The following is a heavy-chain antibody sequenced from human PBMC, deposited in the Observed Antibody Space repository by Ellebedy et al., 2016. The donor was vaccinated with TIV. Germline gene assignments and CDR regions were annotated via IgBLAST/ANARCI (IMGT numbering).Heavy chain of an antibody. V-gene: IGHV3-48*02. CDR2: ISSSSSTI. Sequence: GESLKISCAASGFTFSSYSMNWVRQAPGKGLEWVSYISSSSSTIYYADSVKGRFTISRDNAKNSLYLQMNSLRDEDTAVYYCARSRDYDSYGNWFDPWGQGTLVTVSS. D-gene: IGHD4-17*01. CDR1: GFTFSSYS. J-gene: IGHJ5*02. CDR3: ARSRDYDSYGNWFDP.